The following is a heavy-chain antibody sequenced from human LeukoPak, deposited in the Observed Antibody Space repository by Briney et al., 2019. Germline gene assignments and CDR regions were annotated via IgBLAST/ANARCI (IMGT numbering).Heavy chain of an antibody. D-gene: IGHD2-15*01. V-gene: IGHV1-8*02. CDR1: RYTFTGYY. Sequence: GASVKVSCKASRYTFTGYYMHWVRQATGQGLEWMGWMNPNSGNTGYAQKFQGRVTMTRNTSISTAYMELSSLRSEDTAVYYCARAGGYCGRISCPYYFDYWGQGSLVAVSS. CDR3: ARAGGYCGRISCPYYFDY. CDR2: MNPNSGNT. J-gene: IGHJ4*02.